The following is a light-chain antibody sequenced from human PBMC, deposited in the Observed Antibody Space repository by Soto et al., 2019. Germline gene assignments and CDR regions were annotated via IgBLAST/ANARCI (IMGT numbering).Light chain of an antibody. CDR3: QRYGSSRT. CDR1: QSVGSGY. V-gene: IGKV3-20*01. CDR2: ATS. Sequence: EIVLTQSPGTLSLSPGDRATLSCRASQSVGSGYLAWYQQKPGQAPRLLIYATSNRATGIPVRFSGSGSGTDFTLTISRLEPEDFAVYYCQRYGSSRTFGQGTKVEIK. J-gene: IGKJ1*01.